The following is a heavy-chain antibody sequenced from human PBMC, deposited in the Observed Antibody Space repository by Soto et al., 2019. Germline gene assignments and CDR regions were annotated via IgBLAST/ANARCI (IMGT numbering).Heavy chain of an antibody. J-gene: IGHJ4*01. V-gene: IGHV3-74*01. CDR2: INTDGTVT. D-gene: IGHD7-27*01. CDR3: ARASMGTLDF. Sequence: GGSLRLSCVASGLSLKSYWMYWVRQDPGKGLVWASRINTDGTVTNYADSVKGRFTISRDNAKNTLFLQMNSLRAEDTAVYYCARASMGTLDFWGHGTVVTVSS. CDR1: GLSLKSYW.